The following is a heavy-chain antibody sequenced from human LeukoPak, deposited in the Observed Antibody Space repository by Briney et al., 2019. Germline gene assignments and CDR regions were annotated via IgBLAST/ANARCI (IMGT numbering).Heavy chain of an antibody. V-gene: IGHV1-69*13. D-gene: IGHD2-2*01. CDR2: IIPIFGTA. CDR1: GGTFSSYA. J-gene: IGHJ5*02. Sequence: SVKVSCKASGGTFSSYAISWVRQAPGPGLEWMGGIIPIFGTANYAQKFQGRVTITADESTSTAYMELSSLRSEDTAVYYCARGPPIHCSSTSCRTNWFDPWGQGTLVTVSS. CDR3: ARGPPIHCSSTSCRTNWFDP.